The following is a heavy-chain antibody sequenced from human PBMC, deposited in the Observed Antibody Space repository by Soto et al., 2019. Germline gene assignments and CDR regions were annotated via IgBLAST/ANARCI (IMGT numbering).Heavy chain of an antibody. CDR3: ARLYNSRKYSYGYYYYSYYMDV. J-gene: IGHJ6*03. CDR2: IYYSGST. CDR1: GGSISGYY. V-gene: IGHV4-59*08. Sequence: SQTLSLTCTVSGGSISGYYWSWIRQPPGKGLEWIGYIYYSGSTNYNPSLKSRDTISVDTSKNQFSLKLSSVTAADTAVYYCARLYNSRKYSYGYYYYSYYMDVWGKGTTVTVSS. D-gene: IGHD5-18*01.